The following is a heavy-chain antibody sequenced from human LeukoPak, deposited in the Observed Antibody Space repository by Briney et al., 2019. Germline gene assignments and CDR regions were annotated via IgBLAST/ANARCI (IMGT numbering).Heavy chain of an antibody. CDR1: GFIFSNYA. J-gene: IGHJ4*02. CDR2: VNSDGSST. D-gene: IGHD2-21*02. Sequence: PGGSLRLPCAASGFIFSNYAMSWVRQAPGKGLDWVSRVNSDGSSTTYADSVKGRFTISRDNAKNTLYLQMNSLRAEDTAVYYCARDSAYCGGDCYSFDYWGQGTLVTVSS. V-gene: IGHV3-74*01. CDR3: ARDSAYCGGDCYSFDY.